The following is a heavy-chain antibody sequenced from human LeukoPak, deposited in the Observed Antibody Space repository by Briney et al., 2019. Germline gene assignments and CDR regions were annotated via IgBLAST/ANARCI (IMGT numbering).Heavy chain of an antibody. CDR1: GYTFSGYY. D-gene: IGHD2-15*01. CDR3: ARMVVVAATPDYYYYYYMDV. Sequence: ASVKVSCKASGYTFSGYYLHWVRQAPGQGLEWMGWMNLNSGGTNYAQRVQGRVTITRDTSISTAYMELSRLRSDDTAVYYCARMVVVAATPDYYYYYYMDVWGKGTTVTISS. CDR2: MNLNSGGT. J-gene: IGHJ6*03. V-gene: IGHV1-2*02.